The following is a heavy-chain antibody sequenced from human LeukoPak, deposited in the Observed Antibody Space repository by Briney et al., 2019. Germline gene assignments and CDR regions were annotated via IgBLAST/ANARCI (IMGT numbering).Heavy chain of an antibody. Sequence: SVKVSCKASGGTFSSYAISWVRQAPGQGLEWMGRIIPILGIANYAQKFQGRVTITADKSTSTAYMELSSLRSEDTAVYYCARVIWFGELSSVRFDPWGQGTLVTVSS. J-gene: IGHJ5*02. CDR3: ARVIWFGELSSVRFDP. CDR1: GGTFSSYA. D-gene: IGHD3-10*01. V-gene: IGHV1-69*04. CDR2: IIPILGIA.